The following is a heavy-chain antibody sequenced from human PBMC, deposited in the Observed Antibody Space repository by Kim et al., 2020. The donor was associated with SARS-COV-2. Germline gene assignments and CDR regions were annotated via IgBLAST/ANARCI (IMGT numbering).Heavy chain of an antibody. D-gene: IGHD6-13*01. Sequence: NYTPSLRGRVTHAVDTSKNQFSLKLRSVTAADPAVYYCARHVSSSWLFDYWGQGILVTVSS. CDR3: ARHVSSSWLFDY. V-gene: IGHV4-59*08. J-gene: IGHJ4*02.